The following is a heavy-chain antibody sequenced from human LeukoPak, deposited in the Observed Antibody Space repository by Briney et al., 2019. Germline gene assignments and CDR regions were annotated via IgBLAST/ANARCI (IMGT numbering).Heavy chain of an antibody. CDR2: IGIDNGNT. J-gene: IGHJ3*02. D-gene: IGHD5-24*01. CDR1: GYIFTSYG. Sequence: ASVKVSCRASGYIFTSYGISWARQAPGRGLEWMGWIGIDNGNTNYVQNLQGRVSMTRDTFTSTVYMELRSLRSDDTAVYYCARAQSRTHWDGFDIWGQGTMVTVPS. V-gene: IGHV1-18*01. CDR3: ARAQSRTHWDGFDI.